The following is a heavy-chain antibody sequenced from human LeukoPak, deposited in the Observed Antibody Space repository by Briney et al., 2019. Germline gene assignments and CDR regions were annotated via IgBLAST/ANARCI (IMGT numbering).Heavy chain of an antibody. CDR1: GLNFNDHY. CDR3: ATSLSIATPSNY. Sequence: GGSLRLSCAVSGLNFNDHYIIWIRQAPGKGLEWISHIGSTGGDILYADSVEGRFTISRDNAKRSVYLEMNSLRVEDTAVYYCATSLSIATPSNYWGQGTLVTVSS. D-gene: IGHD2-21*01. CDR2: IGSTGGDI. J-gene: IGHJ4*02. V-gene: IGHV3-11*01.